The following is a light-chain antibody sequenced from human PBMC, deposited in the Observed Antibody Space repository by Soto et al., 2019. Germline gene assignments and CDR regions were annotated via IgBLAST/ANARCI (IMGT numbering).Light chain of an antibody. CDR3: QQLNSYPIT. V-gene: IGKV1-9*01. CDR2: AAS. CDR1: QGISTY. J-gene: IGKJ5*01. Sequence: IQLTQSPSSLSASVGDRVTITCRASQGISTYLAWYQQKPGKAPKLLIFAASTLHSGVPSRFSGSGSGTDFTLTISSLQPEDFAIYYCQQLNSYPITIGQGTRLEIK.